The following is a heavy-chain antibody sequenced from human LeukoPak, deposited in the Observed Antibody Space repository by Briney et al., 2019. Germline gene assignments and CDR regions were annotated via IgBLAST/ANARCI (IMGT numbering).Heavy chain of an antibody. CDR1: GYTFTSYG. V-gene: IGHV1-18*01. D-gene: IGHD2-2*01. Sequence: GASVKVSCKASGYTFTSYGISWVRQAPGQGLEWMGWISAYNGNTNYAQKLQGRVTMTTDTSTSTAYMELRSLRSDDTAVYYCARDQEGISFMEYQLPTASFDYWGQGTLVTVSS. J-gene: IGHJ4*02. CDR3: ARDQEGISFMEYQLPTASFDY. CDR2: ISAYNGNT.